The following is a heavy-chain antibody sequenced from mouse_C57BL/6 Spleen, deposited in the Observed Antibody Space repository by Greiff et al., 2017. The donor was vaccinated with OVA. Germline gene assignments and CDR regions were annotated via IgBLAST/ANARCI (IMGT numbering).Heavy chain of an antibody. J-gene: IGHJ1*03. CDR1: GYTFTSYW. Sequence: QVQLQQPGTELVKPGASVKLSCKASGYTFTSYWMHWVKQRPGQGLEWIGNINPSNGGTKYNEKFKSKATLTVDKSSSTAYMQLSSLTSEDSAVYYCARKGGYYDYDGGYFDVWGTGTTVTVSS. CDR3: ARKGGYYDYDGGYFDV. D-gene: IGHD2-4*01. CDR2: INPSNGGT. V-gene: IGHV1-53*01.